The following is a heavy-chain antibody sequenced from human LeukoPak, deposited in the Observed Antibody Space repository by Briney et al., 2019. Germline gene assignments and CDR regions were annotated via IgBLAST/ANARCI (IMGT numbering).Heavy chain of an antibody. J-gene: IGHJ4*02. D-gene: IGHD6-13*01. CDR1: GGSFSGYY. Sequence: SETLSLTCAVYGGSFSGYYWSWIRQPPGKGLEWIGEINHSGSTNYNPSLKSRVTISVDTSKNQFSLKLSSVTAADTAVYYCARVDQYGYTLDYWGQGTLVTVSS. CDR3: ARVDQYGYTLDY. CDR2: INHSGST. V-gene: IGHV4-34*01.